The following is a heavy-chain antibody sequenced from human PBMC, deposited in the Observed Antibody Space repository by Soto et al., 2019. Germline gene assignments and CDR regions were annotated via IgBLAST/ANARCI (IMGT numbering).Heavy chain of an antibody. CDR2: IKEDGSEE. Sequence: GRLRRPGTLSGFTYSNYRITTVRQAAGKGLEWVANIKEDGSEEHYVDSVKGRFTISRDNAKNSLYLQTNSLRVEDTAVYFCSRDAVVGAKALNSCGQRAQDTFTS. V-gene: IGHV3-7*01. D-gene: IGHD1-26*01. CDR1: GFTYSNYR. J-gene: IGHJ5*01. CDR3: SRDAVVGAKALNS.